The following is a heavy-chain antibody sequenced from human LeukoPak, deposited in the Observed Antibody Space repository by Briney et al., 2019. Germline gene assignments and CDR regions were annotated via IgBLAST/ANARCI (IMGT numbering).Heavy chain of an antibody. CDR1: GFTFSNAW. D-gene: IGHD2-21*02. V-gene: IGHV3-15*01. Sequence: GGSLRLSCAASGFTFSNAWMSWVRQAPGKGLELVGRIKSKTDGGTTDYAAPVKGRFTISRDDSKNTLYLQMNSLKTEDTAVYYCTTVVVVTAVHYYGMDVWGQGTTVTVSS. J-gene: IGHJ6*02. CDR2: IKSKTDGGTT. CDR3: TTVVVVTAVHYYGMDV.